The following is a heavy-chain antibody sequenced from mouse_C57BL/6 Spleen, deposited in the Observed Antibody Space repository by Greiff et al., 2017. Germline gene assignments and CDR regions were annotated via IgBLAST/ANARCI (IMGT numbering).Heavy chain of an antibody. J-gene: IGHJ3*01. CDR1: GYTFTSYW. D-gene: IGHD2-3*01. V-gene: IGHV1-64*01. CDR3: AREEGYYEGTWFAY. CDR2: IYPNSGST. Sequence: QVQLQQPGAELVKPGASVKLSCKASGYTFTSYWMHWVKQRPGQGLEWIGMIYPNSGSTNYNEKFKSKATLTVDKSSSTAYMQLSSLTSEDSAVYYCAREEGYYEGTWFAYWGQGTLVTVSA.